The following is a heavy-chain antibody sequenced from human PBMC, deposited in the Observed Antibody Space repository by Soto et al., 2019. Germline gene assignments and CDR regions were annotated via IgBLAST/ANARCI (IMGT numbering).Heavy chain of an antibody. CDR1: GGSISSGGYS. Sequence: SETLSLTCAVSGGSISSGGYSWSWIRQPPGKGLEWIGYIYHSGSTYYNPSLKSRVTISVDRSKNQFSLKLSSVTAADTAVYYCARGQYFPHWGQGSLVTVSS. V-gene: IGHV4-30-2*01. CDR3: ARGQYFPH. CDR2: IYHSGST. J-gene: IGHJ1*01.